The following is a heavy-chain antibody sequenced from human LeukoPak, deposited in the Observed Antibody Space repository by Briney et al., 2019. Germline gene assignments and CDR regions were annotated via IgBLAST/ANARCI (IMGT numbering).Heavy chain of an antibody. V-gene: IGHV3-23*01. Sequence: PGGSLRLSCATTGFNFSNYAVSWVRQAPGKGLEWVSSISGSGCTTYFADSVQGRFTLSRGNSKNTLYLQMNSLRAEDTAVYYCAKDPYRASSGLVDYWGQGTLVTVSS. CDR1: GFNFSNYA. CDR2: ISGSGCTT. D-gene: IGHD5-12*01. CDR3: AKDPYRASSGLVDY. J-gene: IGHJ4*02.